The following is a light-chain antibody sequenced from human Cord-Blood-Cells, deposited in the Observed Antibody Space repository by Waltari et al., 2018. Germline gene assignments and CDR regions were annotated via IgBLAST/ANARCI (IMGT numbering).Light chain of an antibody. J-gene: IGLJ1*01. CDR3: CSYAGSYTYV. CDR2: DVS. Sequence: QSALPQPRSVSGSPGLSVTLACTGTSSDVCGSNYVSWYQQHPGKAPKLMIYDVSKRPSGVPDRFSGSKSGNTASLTISGLQAEDEADYYCCSYAGSYTYVFGTGTKVTVL. V-gene: IGLV2-11*01. CDR1: SSDVCGSNY.